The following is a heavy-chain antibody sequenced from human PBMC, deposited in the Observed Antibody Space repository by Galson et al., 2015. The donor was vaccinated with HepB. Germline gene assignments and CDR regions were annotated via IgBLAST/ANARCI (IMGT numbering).Heavy chain of an antibody. CDR3: ASNILTGAVYYYYYMDV. J-gene: IGHJ6*03. CDR1: GFTFSSYW. D-gene: IGHD3-9*01. CDR2: IKQDGSAK. V-gene: IGHV3-7*01. Sequence: SLRLSCAASGFTFSSYWMSWVRQAPGKGLEWVANIKQDGSAKYYVDSVKGRFTISRDNAKNSLYLQMNSLRAEDTAVYYCASNILTGAVYYYYYMDVWGKGTTVTVSS.